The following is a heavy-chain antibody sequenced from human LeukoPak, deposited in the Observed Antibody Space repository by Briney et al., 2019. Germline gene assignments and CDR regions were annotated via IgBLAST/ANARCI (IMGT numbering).Heavy chain of an antibody. D-gene: IGHD6-19*01. CDR2: INHSGYT. J-gene: IGHJ4*02. V-gene: IGHV4-34*01. CDR1: GVPFSNYY. Sequence: SETLSLTCAVSGVPFSNYYWSWVRQSPTKGLEWIGEINHSGYTNYNPSLKSRVTISIDTSKNQFSLMVTSMTAADTGVYYCTRAVAGHPDWGQGTLVTDSS. CDR3: TRAVAGHPD.